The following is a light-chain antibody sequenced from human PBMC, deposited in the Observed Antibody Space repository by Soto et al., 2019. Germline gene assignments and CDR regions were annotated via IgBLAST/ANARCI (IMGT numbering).Light chain of an antibody. CDR3: SSYAGSNNLV. J-gene: IGLJ2*01. Sequence: QSALTQPASASGYAGQSGTIACTGASSAVGGCNYVSWYQQYPGKAPKLMIYEVTTRPPGVPDRFSGSKSGNTAYLPVSGLQSEDEGDYYCSSYAGSNNLVFGGGTKLPV. V-gene: IGLV2-8*01. CDR1: SSAVGGCNY. CDR2: EVT.